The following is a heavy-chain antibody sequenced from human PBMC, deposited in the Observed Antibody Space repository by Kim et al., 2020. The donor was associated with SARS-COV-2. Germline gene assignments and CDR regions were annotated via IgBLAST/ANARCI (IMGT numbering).Heavy chain of an antibody. Sequence: GGSLRLSCAASGFTFSSYSMNWVRQAPGKGLEWVSSISSSSSYIYYADSVKGRFTISRDNAKNSLYLQMNSLRAEDTAVYYCARDRVAARFFLRQNWFDPWGQGTLVTVSS. CDR2: ISSSSSYI. D-gene: IGHD6-6*01. V-gene: IGHV3-21*01. CDR1: GFTFSSYS. CDR3: ARDRVAARFFLRQNWFDP. J-gene: IGHJ5*02.